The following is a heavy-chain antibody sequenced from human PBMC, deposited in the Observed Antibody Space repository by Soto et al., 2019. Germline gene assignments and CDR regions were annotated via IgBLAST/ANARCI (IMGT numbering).Heavy chain of an antibody. CDR3: AREFYGDYALDY. D-gene: IGHD4-17*01. Sequence: QVQLQESGPGLVKPSQTLSLTCTVSGGSISSGGYYWSWIRQHPGKGVEWIGYSYYSGSTYYNPSLKRRVTIAVDTSKNQYSLKLSSVTAADTAVYYCAREFYGDYALDYWGQGTLVTVSS. CDR1: GGSISSGGYY. CDR2: SYYSGST. J-gene: IGHJ4*02. V-gene: IGHV4-31*03.